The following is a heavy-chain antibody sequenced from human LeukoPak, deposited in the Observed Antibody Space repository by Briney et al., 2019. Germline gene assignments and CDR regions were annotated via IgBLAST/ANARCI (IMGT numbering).Heavy chain of an antibody. D-gene: IGHD6-6*01. CDR3: AKDRGYSSSSRLFDY. V-gene: IGHV3-23*01. CDR1: GGSISRYY. Sequence: ETLSLTCTVSGGSISRYYWSWVRQAPGKGLEWVSAISGSGGSTYYADSVKGRFTISRDNSKNTLYLQMNSLRAEDTAVYYCAKDRGYSSSSRLFDYWGQGTLVTVSS. CDR2: ISGSGGST. J-gene: IGHJ4*02.